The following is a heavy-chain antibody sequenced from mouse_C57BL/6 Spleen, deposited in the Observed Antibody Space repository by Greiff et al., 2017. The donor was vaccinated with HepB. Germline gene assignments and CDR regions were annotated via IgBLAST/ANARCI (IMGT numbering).Heavy chain of an antibody. J-gene: IGHJ2*01. CDR1: GYAFTNYL. D-gene: IGHD1-1*01. V-gene: IGHV1-54*01. CDR2: INPGSGGT. Sequence: VQLQQSGAELVRPGTSVKVSCKASGYAFTNYLIEWVKQRPGQGLEWIGVINPGSGGTNYNEKFKGKATLTADKSSSTAYMQLSSLTSEDSAVYFCARGEDYGSSPYYFDYWGQGTTLTVSS. CDR3: ARGEDYGSSPYYFDY.